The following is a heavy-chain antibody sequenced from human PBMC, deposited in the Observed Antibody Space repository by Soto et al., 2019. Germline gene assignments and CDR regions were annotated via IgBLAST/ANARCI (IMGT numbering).Heavy chain of an antibody. CDR1: GGTFSSYA. D-gene: IGHD1-26*01. CDR3: ARDRPWELGQGAFDI. Sequence: QVQLVQSGAEVKKPGSSVKVSCKASGGTFSSYAISWVRQAPGQGLEWMGVIIPIFGTANYAQKYQGRVTITADESTSTAYMELSSLRSEDTAVYYCARDRPWELGQGAFDIWGQGTMVTVSS. V-gene: IGHV1-69*01. CDR2: IIPIFGTA. J-gene: IGHJ3*02.